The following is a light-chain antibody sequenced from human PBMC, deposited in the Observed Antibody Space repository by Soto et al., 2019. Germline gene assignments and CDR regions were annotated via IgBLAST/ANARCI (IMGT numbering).Light chain of an antibody. V-gene: IGKV1-39*01. Sequence: DIQMTQSPSSLSASVGDRVTITCRASQSISTYLNWYQQKPGKAPNLLIYAASSLQSGVPSRFSGSGSGTDFTLTISSLQPEDFATYYCQQSINIPLTCGGGTKVDIK. CDR3: QQSINIPLT. CDR1: QSISTY. J-gene: IGKJ4*01. CDR2: AAS.